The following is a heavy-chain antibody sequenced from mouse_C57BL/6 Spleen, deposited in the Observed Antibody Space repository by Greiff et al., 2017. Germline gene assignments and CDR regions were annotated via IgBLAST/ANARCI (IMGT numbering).Heavy chain of an antibody. CDR2: IDPSDSYT. J-gene: IGHJ2*01. D-gene: IGHD2-2*01. Sequence: QVQLQQPGAELVKPGASVKLSCKASGYTFTSYWMQWVKQRPGQGLEWIGEIDPSDSYTNYNQKFKGKATLTVDTSSSTAYMQLSSLTSEDSAVYNCARAVTTHYFDYWAKAPLSQSPQ. CDR3: ARAVTTHYFDY. CDR1: GYTFTSYW. V-gene: IGHV1-50*01.